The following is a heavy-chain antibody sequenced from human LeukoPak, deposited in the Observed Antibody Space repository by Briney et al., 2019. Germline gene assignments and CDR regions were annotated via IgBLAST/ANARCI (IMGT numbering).Heavy chain of an antibody. J-gene: IGHJ4*02. Sequence: PGGSLRLSCAASGFTFDDYGMSWVRQAPGKGLEWVSGINWNGGSTDYADSVRGRFTISRDNAKNSLYPQMYNLRAEDTALYYCARSGDSSGYYPYWGQGTLVTVSS. CDR3: ARSGDSSGYYPY. V-gene: IGHV3-20*04. D-gene: IGHD3-22*01. CDR1: GFTFDDYG. CDR2: INWNGGST.